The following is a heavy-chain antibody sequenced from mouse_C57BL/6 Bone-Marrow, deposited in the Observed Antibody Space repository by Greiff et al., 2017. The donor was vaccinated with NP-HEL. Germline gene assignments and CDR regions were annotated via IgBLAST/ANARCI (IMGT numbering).Heavy chain of an antibody. J-gene: IGHJ2*01. D-gene: IGHD2-1*01. Sequence: EVQLQQSGAELVRPGASVKLSCTASGFNIKDDYMHWVKQRPEQGLEWIGWIDPENGDTEYASKFQGKATITADTSSNTAYLQLSSLTSEDTAVYYCTTNGNLDYWGQGTTLTVSS. V-gene: IGHV14-4*01. CDR3: TTNGNLDY. CDR1: GFNIKDDY. CDR2: IDPENGDT.